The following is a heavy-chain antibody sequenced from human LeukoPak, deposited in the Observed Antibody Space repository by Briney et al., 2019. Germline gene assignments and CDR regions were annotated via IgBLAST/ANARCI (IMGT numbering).Heavy chain of an antibody. J-gene: IGHJ4*02. V-gene: IGHV7-4-1*02. Sequence: GASVKVSCKASGYTFTKYAMNWVRQAPGQGLEWMGWINTNTGNPTYAQGFTGRFVFSLDTSVSTAYLQISSLKAEDTAVYYCAREEAAAGTDVFDYWGQGTLVTVSS. CDR2: INTNTGNP. D-gene: IGHD6-13*01. CDR3: AREEAAAGTDVFDY. CDR1: GYTFTKYA.